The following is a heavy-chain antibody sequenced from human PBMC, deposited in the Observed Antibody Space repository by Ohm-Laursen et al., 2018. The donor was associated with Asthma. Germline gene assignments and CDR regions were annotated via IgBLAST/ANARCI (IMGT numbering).Heavy chain of an antibody. V-gene: IGHV3-23*01. CDR1: GFTFSSFA. D-gene: IGHD5-18*01. CDR2: ISGSAGST. J-gene: IGHJ6*02. CDR3: AKDRGFNYGYGMDV. Sequence: SLRLSCAASGFTFSSFAMSWVRQAPGKGLEWVLTISGSAGSTYYADSVKGRFTNSRDNSKNTLYLQMNSLRAEDTALYYCAKDRGFNYGYGMDVWGQGTTVTVSS.